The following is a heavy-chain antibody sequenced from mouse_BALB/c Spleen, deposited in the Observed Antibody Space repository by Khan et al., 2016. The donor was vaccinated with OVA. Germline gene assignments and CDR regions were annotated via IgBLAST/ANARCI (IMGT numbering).Heavy chain of an antibody. Sequence: QVQLQQSGAELAKPGASVKMSCKASGYTFTSYWMHWIKQRPGQGLEWIGYINPITVYTDYNQKFKDKATLTADKSSSTAYMQLSRLASEDSAVNYCARDHERFAYWGQGTLVTVSA. CDR3: ARDHERFAY. CDR1: GYTFTSYW. V-gene: IGHV1-7*01. J-gene: IGHJ3*01. CDR2: INPITVYT.